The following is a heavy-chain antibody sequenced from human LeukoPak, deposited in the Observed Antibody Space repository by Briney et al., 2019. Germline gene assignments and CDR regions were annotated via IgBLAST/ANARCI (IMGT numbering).Heavy chain of an antibody. CDR2: INHSGST. CDR3: ARGSWYDVGYFDY. J-gene: IGHJ4*02. Sequence: SETLSLTCAVYGGSFSGYYWSWIRQPPGKGLEWIGEINHSGSTNYNPSLKSRVTISVDTSKNHFSLKLSSVTAADTAVYYCARGSWYDVGYFDYWGQGTLVTVSS. D-gene: IGHD1-1*01. CDR1: GGSFSGYY. V-gene: IGHV4-34*01.